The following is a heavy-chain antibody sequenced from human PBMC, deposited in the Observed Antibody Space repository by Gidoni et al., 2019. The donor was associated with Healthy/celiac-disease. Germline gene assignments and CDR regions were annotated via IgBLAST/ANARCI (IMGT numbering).Heavy chain of an antibody. CDR1: GFPFSSYS. D-gene: IGHD3-22*01. V-gene: IGHV3-21*01. CDR2: ISSSSSYI. Sequence: EVQLVESGGGLVKPGGSLILSCAASGFPFSSYSIHWFRQAPGKGLEWVSSISSSSSYIYYAESVKGRFTISRDKAKNSLYLQMNSLRAEDTAVYYCAREFYYDSSGYRYYYGMDVWGQGTTVTVSS. CDR3: AREFYYDSSGYRYYYGMDV. J-gene: IGHJ6*02.